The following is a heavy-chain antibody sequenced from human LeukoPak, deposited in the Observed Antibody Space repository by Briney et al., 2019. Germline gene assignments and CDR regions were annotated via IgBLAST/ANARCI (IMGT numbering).Heavy chain of an antibody. V-gene: IGHV3-7*01. CDR1: GFTFSSYW. CDR3: ARSRFLYYYYMDV. CDR2: IKQDGSEK. J-gene: IGHJ6*03. D-gene: IGHD2-21*01. Sequence: GGSLRLSCAASGFTFSSYWMSWVRQAPGKGLEWVANIKQDGSEKYYVDPVKGRFTISRDNAKNSLYLQMNSLRAEDTAVYYCARSRFLYYYYMDVWGKGTTVTISS.